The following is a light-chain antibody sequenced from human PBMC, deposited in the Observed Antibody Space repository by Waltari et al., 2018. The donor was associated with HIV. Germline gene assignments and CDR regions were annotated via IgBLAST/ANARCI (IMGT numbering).Light chain of an antibody. CDR3: QVWDASSDHLVI. CDR1: NIGDKT. J-gene: IGLJ2*01. V-gene: IGLV3-21*02. CDR2: DDS. Sequence: SFVLTQPPSVSVAPGQTARITCGGNNIGDKTVHWYQQKPAQAPLLVIYDDSDRPSGIPERFSGSNSWNTATLTISRVEAGDEADYYCQVWDASSDHLVIFGGGTKLTVL.